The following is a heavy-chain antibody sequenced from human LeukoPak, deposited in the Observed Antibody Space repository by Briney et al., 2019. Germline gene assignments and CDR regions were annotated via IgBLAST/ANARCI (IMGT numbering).Heavy chain of an antibody. CDR2: IYYSGST. Sequence: PSETLSLTCTVSGGSISSYYWSWIRQPPGKGLEWIGYIYYSGSTNYNPSLKSRVTISVDTSKNQFSLKLSSVTAADTAVYYCARVLANPTHRGWFDPWGQGTLVTVSS. CDR3: ARVLANPTHRGWFDP. D-gene: IGHD1-14*01. CDR1: GGSISSYY. J-gene: IGHJ5*02. V-gene: IGHV4-59*01.